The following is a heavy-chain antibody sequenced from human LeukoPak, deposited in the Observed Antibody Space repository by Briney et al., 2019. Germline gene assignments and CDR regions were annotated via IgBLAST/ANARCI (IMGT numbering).Heavy chain of an antibody. D-gene: IGHD3-22*01. J-gene: IGHJ5*02. V-gene: IGHV1-18*04. Sequence: GESLKISCKASGYTFTSHGITWVRQAPGQGLEWMGWISTYNVNTNYAQKLQGRVTMTTDTSTSTAYMELRSLRCDDTAVYYCARDQYYDSKSWFDPWGQGTLVTVSS. CDR2: ISTYNVNT. CDR3: ARDQYYDSKSWFDP. CDR1: GYTFTSHG.